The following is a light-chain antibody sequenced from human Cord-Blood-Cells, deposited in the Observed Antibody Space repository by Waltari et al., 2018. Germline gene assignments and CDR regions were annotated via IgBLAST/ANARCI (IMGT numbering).Light chain of an antibody. V-gene: IGKV3-11*01. CDR3: QQRSNWPPVLYS. CDR2: DAS. CDR1: QSVSSY. Sequence: TLSLSPGERATLSCRASQSVSSYLAWYQQKPGQAPRLLIYDASNRATGIPARFSGSGSGTDFTLTISSLEPEDFAVYYCQQRSNWPPVLYSFGQGTKLEIK. J-gene: IGKJ2*03.